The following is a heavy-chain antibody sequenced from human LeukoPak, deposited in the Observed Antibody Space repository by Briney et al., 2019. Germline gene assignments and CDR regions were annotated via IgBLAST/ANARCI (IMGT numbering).Heavy chain of an antibody. D-gene: IGHD6-13*01. J-gene: IGHJ5*01. V-gene: IGHV3-74*01. CDR3: ARGGSSSWYGS. Sequence: GGSLRLSCAASGFTYSSYWMHWVRQAPGKGLVWVSRINSDGSTTSHADSVKGRFTISRDNAKNTLFLQMNSLRAEDTAVYYCARGGSSSWYGSWGQGTLVTVSS. CDR1: GFTYSSYW. CDR2: INSDGSTT.